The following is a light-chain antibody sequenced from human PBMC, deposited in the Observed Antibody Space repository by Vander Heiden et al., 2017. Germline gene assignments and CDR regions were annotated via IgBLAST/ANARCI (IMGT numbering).Light chain of an antibody. J-gene: IGKJ1*01. V-gene: IGKV1-39*01. CDR1: QSVSTY. CDR2: GAS. Sequence: IQLPPSPSSLSASVGDRATLPCRASQSVSTYQNWYQQKPGKVPNLLIYGASTLQSGVPSRFSGSGARTDFTLTISSLEPEDFATYYCRQSFTTLKWTFGQGTRVEIK. CDR3: RQSFTTLKWT.